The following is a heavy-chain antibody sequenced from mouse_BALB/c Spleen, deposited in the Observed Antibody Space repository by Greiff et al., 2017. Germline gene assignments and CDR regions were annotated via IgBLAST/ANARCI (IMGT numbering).Heavy chain of an antibody. CDR1: GFTFSSYT. D-gene: IGHD1-1*01. Sequence: EVMLVESGGGLVQPGGSLKLSCAASGFTFSSYTMSWVRQTPEKRLEWVAYISNGGGSTYYPDTVKGRFTISRDNAKNTLYLQMSSLKSEDTAMYYCARHPHIPDYYGSSYFDYWGQGTTLTVSS. CDR3: ARHPHIPDYYGSSYFDY. V-gene: IGHV5-12-2*01. J-gene: IGHJ2*01. CDR2: ISNGGGST.